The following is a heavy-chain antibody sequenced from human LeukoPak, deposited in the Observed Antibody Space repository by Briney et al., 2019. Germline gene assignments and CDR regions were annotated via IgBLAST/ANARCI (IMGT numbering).Heavy chain of an antibody. CDR3: ARGMVNHIRIAAAPDFDY. D-gene: IGHD6-13*01. CDR2: INHSGST. J-gene: IGHJ4*02. CDR1: GGSFSGYY. V-gene: IGHV4-34*01. Sequence: PSETLSLTCAVYGGSFSGYYWSWIRQPPGKGLEWIGEINHSGSTNYNPSLKSRVTISVDTSKNQFSLKLSSVTAADTAVYYCARGMVNHIRIAAAPDFDYWGQGTLITVSS.